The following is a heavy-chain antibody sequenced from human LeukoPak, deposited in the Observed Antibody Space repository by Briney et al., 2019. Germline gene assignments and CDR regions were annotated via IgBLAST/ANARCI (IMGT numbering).Heavy chain of an antibody. D-gene: IGHD6-19*01. V-gene: IGHV4-39*01. CDR1: GDSIISGNYF. CDR3: ARHPLGYSRGTYYFDY. J-gene: IGHJ4*02. Sequence: SETLSLTCTVSGDSIISGNYFWGWIRQSPGKGLEWVGSIYYSGSTFYNLSLKSRVTMSVDTSKNQFSLRLNSVTAADTAVYYCARHPLGYSRGTYYFDYWGQGTLVTVSS. CDR2: IYYSGST.